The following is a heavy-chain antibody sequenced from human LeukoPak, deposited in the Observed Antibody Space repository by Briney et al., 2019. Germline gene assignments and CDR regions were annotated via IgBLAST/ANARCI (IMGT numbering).Heavy chain of an antibody. Sequence: PGGSLRLSCAASGFTFSSYAMSWVRQAPGKGLEWVSAISGSGGSTYYADSVKGRFTISRDNSKNTLYLQMNSLRAGDTAVYYCAKGTYCSSTSCYTYYYYYGMDVWGQGTTVTVSS. V-gene: IGHV3-23*01. J-gene: IGHJ6*02. D-gene: IGHD2-2*02. CDR2: ISGSGGST. CDR1: GFTFSSYA. CDR3: AKGTYCSSTSCYTYYYYYGMDV.